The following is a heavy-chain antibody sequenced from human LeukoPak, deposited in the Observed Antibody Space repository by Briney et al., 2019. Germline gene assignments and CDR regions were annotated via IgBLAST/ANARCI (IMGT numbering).Heavy chain of an antibody. CDR1: GGTFSSYA. CDR3: ARDAPGRAILNGYLDY. J-gene: IGHJ4*02. D-gene: IGHD3-9*01. Sequence: SVKVSSKASGGTFSSYAISWVRQAPGQGLEWMGGIIPIFGTANYAQKFQGRVTITADESTSTAYMELSSLRSEDTAVYYCARDAPGRAILNGYLDYWGQGTLVTVSS. V-gene: IGHV1-69*13. CDR2: IIPIFGTA.